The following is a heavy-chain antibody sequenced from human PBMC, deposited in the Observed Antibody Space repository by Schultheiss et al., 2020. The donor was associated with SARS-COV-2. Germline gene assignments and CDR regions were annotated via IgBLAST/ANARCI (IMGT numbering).Heavy chain of an antibody. Sequence: GGSLRLSCAASGFTFDDYAMHWVRQAPGKGLEWVSGISWNSGSIGYADSVKGRFTISRDNAKNSLYLQMNSLRAEDTALYYCAKDISYGSYYYYGMDVWGQGTTVTVSS. D-gene: IGHD5-18*01. CDR2: ISWNSGSI. CDR3: AKDISYGSYYYYGMDV. V-gene: IGHV3-9*01. CDR1: GFTFDDYA. J-gene: IGHJ6*02.